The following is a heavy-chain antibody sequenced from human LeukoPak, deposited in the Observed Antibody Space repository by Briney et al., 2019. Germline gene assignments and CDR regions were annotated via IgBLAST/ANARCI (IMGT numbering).Heavy chain of an antibody. J-gene: IGHJ5*02. CDR1: GGSFSGYY. CDR2: INHSGST. D-gene: IGHD3-3*02. Sequence: SETLSLTCAAYGGSFSGYYWSWIRQPPGKGLEWIGEINHSGSTNYNPSLKSRVTISVDTSKNQFSLKLSSVTAADTAVYYCARGPRSLFGVVIHWFDPWGQGTLVTVSS. V-gene: IGHV4-34*01. CDR3: ARGPRSLFGVVIHWFDP.